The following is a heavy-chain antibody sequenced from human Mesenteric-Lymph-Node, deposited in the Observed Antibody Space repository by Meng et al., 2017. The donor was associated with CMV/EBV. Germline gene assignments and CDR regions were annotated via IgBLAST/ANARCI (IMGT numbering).Heavy chain of an antibody. CDR1: GGSIISSSYY. V-gene: IGHV4-39*07. CDR3: ARQTLGYCSSTSCYEHFDY. Sequence: SETLSLTCTVSGGSIISSSYYWSWIRQPPGKGLEWIGEINHSGSTNYNPSLKSRVTISVDTSKNQFSLKLSSVTAADTAVYYCARQTLGYCSSTSCYEHFDYWGQGTLVTVSS. CDR2: INHSGST. J-gene: IGHJ4*02. D-gene: IGHD2-2*01.